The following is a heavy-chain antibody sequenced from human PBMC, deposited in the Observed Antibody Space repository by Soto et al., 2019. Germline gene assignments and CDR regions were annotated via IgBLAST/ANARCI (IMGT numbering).Heavy chain of an antibody. CDR3: ARRKGAYCSDGSCYEGY. V-gene: IGHV4-34*01. Sequence: QVQLQQWGAGLLKPSETLSLTCAVYGGSFSAYYWSWIRQPPGKGLEWIGEINHSGSPNYNPSLQSRVTISVDTSNNQFSLKLSSVTAADTAVYYCARRKGAYCSDGSCYEGYWGQGTLVTVSS. CDR2: INHSGSP. J-gene: IGHJ4*02. D-gene: IGHD2-15*01. CDR1: GGSFSAYY.